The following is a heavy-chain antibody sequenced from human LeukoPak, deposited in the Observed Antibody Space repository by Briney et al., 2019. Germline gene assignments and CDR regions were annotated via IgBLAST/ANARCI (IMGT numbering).Heavy chain of an antibody. D-gene: IGHD3-10*01. V-gene: IGHV3-30*01. Sequence: GRSLRLSCTASGFSFGTYAMHWVRQAPGKGCEWVAVISSDASITIYPDSMRGRFTISRDNSKNTLYLGMNNLRGEDTALYFCARDPIGGRPDYLDYWGQGTLVTVSS. J-gene: IGHJ4*02. CDR2: ISSDASIT. CDR3: ARDPIGGRPDYLDY. CDR1: GFSFGTYA.